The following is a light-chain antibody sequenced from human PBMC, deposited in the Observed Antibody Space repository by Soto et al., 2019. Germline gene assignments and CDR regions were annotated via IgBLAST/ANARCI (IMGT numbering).Light chain of an antibody. CDR1: SSSIGSNT. V-gene: IGLV1-44*01. CDR2: SND. CDR3: AVWDDSLNAWV. Sequence: QSVLTQPPSASGTPGQRVTISCSGASSSIGSNTVNWYQQLPGTAPKLLVYSNDQRPSGVPDRFSASKSGTSAFLAISGLQSEDEADYDCAVWDDSLNAWVFGGGTKLTVL. J-gene: IGLJ3*02.